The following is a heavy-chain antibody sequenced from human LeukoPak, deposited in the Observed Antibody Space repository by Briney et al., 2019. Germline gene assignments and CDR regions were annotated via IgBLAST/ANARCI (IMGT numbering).Heavy chain of an antibody. CDR3: ARGGSTPMVFRY. CDR1: GGSFSDYY. CDR2: INHSGRS. D-gene: IGHD5-18*01. V-gene: IGHV4-34*01. J-gene: IGHJ4*02. Sequence: SETLSLTCAVYGGSFSDYYWSWIRQPPGKGLQWIGEINHSGRSNYNPSLKSRVTISVDTSKNQFSLKLSSVTAADTAVYYCARGGSTPMVFRYWGQGTLVTVSS.